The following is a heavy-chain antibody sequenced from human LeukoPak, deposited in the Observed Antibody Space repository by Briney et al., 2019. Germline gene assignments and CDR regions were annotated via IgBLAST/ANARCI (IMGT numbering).Heavy chain of an antibody. CDR3: ARVRAYSSSWYRVDYYYYGMDV. D-gene: IGHD6-13*01. J-gene: IGHJ6*02. CDR1: GYTFTSYD. V-gene: IGHV1-8*01. Sequence: ASVKVSRKASGYTFTSYDINWVRQATGQGPEWMGWMNPNSGNTGYAQKFQGRVTMTRNTSISTAYMELSSLRSEDTAVYYCARVRAYSSSWYRVDYYYYGMDVWGQGTTVTASS. CDR2: MNPNSGNT.